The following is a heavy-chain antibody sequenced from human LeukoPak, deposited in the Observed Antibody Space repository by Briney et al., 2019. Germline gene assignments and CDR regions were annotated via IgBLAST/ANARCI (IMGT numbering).Heavy chain of an antibody. V-gene: IGHV4-59*01. J-gene: IGHJ6*02. CDR2: IFYTGDS. D-gene: IGHD3-16*01. CDR1: GVSSSSSY. CDR3: ARMATGLQYGMDV. Sequence: PSETLSLTCTVSGVSSSSSYWSWIRQPPGKGLEWIGYIFYTGDSNHNPSFKSRVSISLDTSKDQISLKLSSVTAADTAVYYCARMATGLQYGMDVWGQGTTVTVSS.